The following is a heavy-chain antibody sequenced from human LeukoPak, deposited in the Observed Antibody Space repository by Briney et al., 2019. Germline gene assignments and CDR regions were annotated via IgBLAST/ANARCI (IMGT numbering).Heavy chain of an antibody. Sequence: PGGSLRLSCAASGFTFSSYAMHWVRQAPGKGLEWVSGISGITNSTYYADSVKGRFTILRDTSKNTLYLQMNSLRADDTALYYCAKPSPGGNHFDYWGQGTLVTVSS. D-gene: IGHD4-23*01. V-gene: IGHV3-23*01. CDR2: ISGITNST. CDR1: GFTFSSYA. J-gene: IGHJ4*02. CDR3: AKPSPGGNHFDY.